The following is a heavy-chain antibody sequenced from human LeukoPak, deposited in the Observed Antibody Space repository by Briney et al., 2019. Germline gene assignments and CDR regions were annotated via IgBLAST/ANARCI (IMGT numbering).Heavy chain of an antibody. V-gene: IGHV1-69*05. D-gene: IGHD3-22*01. Sequence: SVKVSCKASGGTFSSYAISWVRQAPGQGLEWMGRIIPIFGTANYAQKFQGRVTIATDESTSTAYMELSSLRSEDTAVYYCAREIRDSSGYMYYFDYWGQGTLVTVSS. CDR3: AREIRDSSGYMYYFDY. J-gene: IGHJ4*02. CDR1: GGTFSSYA. CDR2: IIPIFGTA.